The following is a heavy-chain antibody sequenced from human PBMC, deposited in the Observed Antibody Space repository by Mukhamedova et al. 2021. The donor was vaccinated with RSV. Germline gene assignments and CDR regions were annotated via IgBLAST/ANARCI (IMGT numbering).Heavy chain of an antibody. CDR3: SRGLRRIYYDSSGYPPALDY. D-gene: IGHD3-22*01. J-gene: IGHJ4*01. Sequence: RQPPGKGLEWIGYIYYSGSTNYNPSLKSRVTISVDTSKNQFSLKLSSVTAADTAVYYCSRGLRRIYYDSSGYPPALDYWGHGTLV. V-gene: IGHV4-59*01. CDR2: IYYSGST.